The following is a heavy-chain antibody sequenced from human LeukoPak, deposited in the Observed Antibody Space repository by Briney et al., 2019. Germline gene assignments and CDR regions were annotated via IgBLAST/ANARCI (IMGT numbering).Heavy chain of an antibody. CDR2: VYPDDSDT. CDR3: ARRDGYNHVDY. CDR1: GYTFTDYW. Sequence: GESLKISCKASGYTFTDYWIAWVRQMPGKGLELMGIVYPDDSDTRYSPSFQGQVTISADESINTAYLQWSGLKASDTAIYYCARRDGYNHVDYWGQGTLVTVSS. D-gene: IGHD5-24*01. V-gene: IGHV5-51*01. J-gene: IGHJ4*02.